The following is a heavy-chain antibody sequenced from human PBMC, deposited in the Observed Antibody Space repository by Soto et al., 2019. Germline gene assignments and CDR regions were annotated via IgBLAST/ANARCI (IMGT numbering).Heavy chain of an antibody. V-gene: IGHV4-59*01. D-gene: IGHD3-3*01. J-gene: IGHJ6*02. CDR2: IYYSGST. CDR1: GGSISSYY. Sequence: SETLSLTCTVSGGSISSYYWSWIRQPPGKGLEWIGYIYYSGSTNYNPSLKSRVTISVDTSKNQFSLKLSSVTAADTAVYYCARVPRDFWRNYYGMDGWGHGTTVTV. CDR3: ARVPRDFWRNYYGMDG.